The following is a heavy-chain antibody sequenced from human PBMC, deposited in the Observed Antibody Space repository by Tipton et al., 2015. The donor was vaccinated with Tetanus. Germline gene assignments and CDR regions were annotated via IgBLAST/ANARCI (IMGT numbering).Heavy chain of an antibody. CDR1: GGSISGSSYY. CDR2: IYYSGSS. V-gene: IGHV4-39*01. Sequence: LRLSCTVSGGSISGSSYYWGWIRQPPGKGLEWIGSIYYSGSSYYNPTLKSRVTISVDTSKNPFSLKLDSVTAADAAVYYCARPGVGGYTGYYFDFWGQGTVVTVSS. J-gene: IGHJ4*02. CDR3: ARPGVGGYTGYYFDF. D-gene: IGHD5-12*01.